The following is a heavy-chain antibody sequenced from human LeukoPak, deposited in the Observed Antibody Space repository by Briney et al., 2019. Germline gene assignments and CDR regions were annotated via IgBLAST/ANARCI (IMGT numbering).Heavy chain of an antibody. CDR1: GGSISSGDYY. CDR3: ARGSGYDFWSGYYKFDP. CDR2: IYYSGST. V-gene: IGHV4-30-4*08. D-gene: IGHD3-3*01. Sequence: SQTLSLTCTVSGGSISSGDYYWSWIRQPPGKGLEWIGYIYYSGSTYYNPSLMSRVTISVDTSKNQFSLKLSSVTAADTAVYYCARGSGYDFWSGYYKFDPWGQGTLVTVSS. J-gene: IGHJ5*02.